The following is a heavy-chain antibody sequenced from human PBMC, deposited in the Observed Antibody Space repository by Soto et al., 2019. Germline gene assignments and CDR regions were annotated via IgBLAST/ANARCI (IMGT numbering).Heavy chain of an antibody. CDR3: ARQNYYYYYGMDV. J-gene: IGHJ6*02. V-gene: IGHV1-69*13. CDR1: GGTFSSYA. Sequence: SVKVSCKASGGTFSSYAISWVRQAPGQGLEWMGGIIPIFGTANYAQKFQGRVTITADESTSTAYMELSSLRSEDTAVYYCARQNYYYYYGMDVRGQGTTVTVSS. CDR2: IIPIFGTA.